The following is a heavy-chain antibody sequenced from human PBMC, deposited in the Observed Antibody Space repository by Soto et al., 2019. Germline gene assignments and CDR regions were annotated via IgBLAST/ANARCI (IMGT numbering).Heavy chain of an antibody. D-gene: IGHD3-10*01. CDR3: AKDPGYYGSGSVEGDY. CDR2: ISGSGGST. Sequence: PGGSLRLSCAASGFTFSIYAMSWVRQAPGKGLEWVSAISGSGGSTYYADSVKGRFTISRDNSKNTLYLQMNSLRAEDTAVYYCAKDPGYYGSGSVEGDYWGQGTLVTVSS. V-gene: IGHV3-23*01. J-gene: IGHJ4*02. CDR1: GFTFSIYA.